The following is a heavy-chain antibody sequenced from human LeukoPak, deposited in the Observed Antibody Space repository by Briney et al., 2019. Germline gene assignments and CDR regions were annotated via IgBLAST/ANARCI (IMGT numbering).Heavy chain of an antibody. CDR1: GFPFSSFA. CDR3: AKAGPGYYFDY. CDR2: ISGSGGST. Sequence: GGSLRPSGQALGFPFSSFALSWVGKAPGRGREWVSAISGSGGSTYYADSVKARFTISRDNSKNTLYLQMNSLRAEDTAVYYCAKAGPGYYFDYWGQGTLVTVSS. D-gene: IGHD2-2*01. J-gene: IGHJ4*02. V-gene: IGHV3-23*01.